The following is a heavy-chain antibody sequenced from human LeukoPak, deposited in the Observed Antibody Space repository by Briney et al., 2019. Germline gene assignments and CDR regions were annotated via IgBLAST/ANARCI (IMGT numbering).Heavy chain of an antibody. D-gene: IGHD6-19*01. J-gene: IGHJ4*02. Sequence: ASVTVSFKASGYTFTIYGISWVGQAPGQGGERMGWISAYNGNTNYAQKLQGRVTMTTDTSTSTAYMELRSLRSDDTAVYYCARVGGPYSSGWFDYWGQGTLVTVSS. CDR3: ARVGGPYSSGWFDY. V-gene: IGHV1-18*04. CDR1: GYTFTIYG. CDR2: ISAYNGNT.